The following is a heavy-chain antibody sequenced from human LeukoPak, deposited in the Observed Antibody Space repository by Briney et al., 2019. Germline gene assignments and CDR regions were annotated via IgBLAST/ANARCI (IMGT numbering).Heavy chain of an antibody. D-gene: IGHD5-24*01. CDR3: ARDEGRDGYNSRNFDY. CDR2: ISSSGSTI. V-gene: IGHV3-11*04. J-gene: IGHJ4*02. CDR1: GFTFSDYY. Sequence: GGSLRLSRAASGFTFSDYYMSWIRQAPGKGLEWVSYISSSGSTIYYADSVKGRFTISRDNAKNSLYLQMNSLRAEDTAVYYCARDEGRDGYNSRNFDYWGQGTLVTVSS.